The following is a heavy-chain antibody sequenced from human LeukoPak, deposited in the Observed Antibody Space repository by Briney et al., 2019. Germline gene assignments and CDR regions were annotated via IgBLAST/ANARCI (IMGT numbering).Heavy chain of an antibody. Sequence: GGSLRLSCAASGFTFDDYAMHWVRQAPGKGLEWVSGISWNSGSIGYADSVKGRFTISRDNAKNSLYPQMNSLRAEDTALYYCAKADCSSTSCYTFDYWGQGTLVTVSS. CDR3: AKADCSSTSCYTFDY. J-gene: IGHJ4*02. V-gene: IGHV3-9*01. CDR2: ISWNSGSI. D-gene: IGHD2-2*02. CDR1: GFTFDDYA.